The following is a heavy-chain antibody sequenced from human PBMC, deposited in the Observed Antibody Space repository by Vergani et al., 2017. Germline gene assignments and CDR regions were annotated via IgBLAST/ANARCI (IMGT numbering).Heavy chain of an antibody. CDR1: GGSISSYY. CDR2: IDYSGST. CDR3: ARQTYSYGYDY. V-gene: IGHV4-59*01. Sequence: QVQLQESGPGLVKPSETLSLTCTVSGGSISSYYWSWIRQPPGKGLEWIGYIDYSGSTNYNPSLTRRVTISVDTSKNQFSLKLSSVTAADAAVYYRARQTYSYGYDYWGQGTLVTVSS. D-gene: IGHD5-18*01. J-gene: IGHJ4*02.